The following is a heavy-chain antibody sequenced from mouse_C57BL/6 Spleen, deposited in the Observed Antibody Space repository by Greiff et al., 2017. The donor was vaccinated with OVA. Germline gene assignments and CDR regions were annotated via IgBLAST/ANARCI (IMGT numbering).Heavy chain of an antibody. Sequence: EVKLMESGEGLVKPGGSLKLSCAASGFTFSSYAMSWVRQTPEKRLEWVAYISSGGDYIYYADTVKGRFTISRDNARNTLYLQMSSMKAEDTDMDCWTREGRAFYFDYWGQGTTLTVSS. J-gene: IGHJ2*01. CDR1: GFTFSSYA. CDR2: ISSGGDYI. D-gene: IGHD3-1*01. V-gene: IGHV5-9-1*02. CDR3: TREGRAFYFDY.